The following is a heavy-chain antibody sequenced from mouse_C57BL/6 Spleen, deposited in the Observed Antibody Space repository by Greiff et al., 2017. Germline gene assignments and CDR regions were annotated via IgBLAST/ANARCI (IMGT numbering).Heavy chain of an antibody. CDR1: GYSFTYYY. D-gene: IGHD1-1*01. CDR2: INPNYGTT. CDR3: ARAGDYYGRYYFDY. Sequence: VQLKQSGPELVKPGASVKISCKASGYSFTYYYMHWLKQSNGKSLEWIGVINPNYGTTSYNQKFKGKATLTVDQSSSTAYMQLNSLTSEDTAVYYCARAGDYYGRYYFDYWGQGTTLTVSS. V-gene: IGHV1-39*01. J-gene: IGHJ2*01.